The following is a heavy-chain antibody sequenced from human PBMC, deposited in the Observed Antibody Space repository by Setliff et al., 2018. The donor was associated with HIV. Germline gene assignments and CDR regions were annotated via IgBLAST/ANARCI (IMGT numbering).Heavy chain of an antibody. Sequence: ASVKVSCKASGYTFTSHGITWVRQAPGKGLEWMANFDPEDGETFYAQKFQGRLTMTEDTSTDTAYMELSSLRSDDTAMYYCATDPGYSSTWYSESFQHWGQGTVVTVSS. CDR1: GYTFTSHG. CDR3: ATDPGYSSTWYSESFQH. CDR2: FDPEDGET. V-gene: IGHV1-24*01. J-gene: IGHJ1*01. D-gene: IGHD6-13*01.